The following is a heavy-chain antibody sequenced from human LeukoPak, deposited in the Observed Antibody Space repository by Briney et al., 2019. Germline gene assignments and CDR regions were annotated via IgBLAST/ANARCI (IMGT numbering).Heavy chain of an antibody. CDR1: GFTFSDYY. J-gene: IGHJ6*02. Sequence: PGGSLRLSCAASGFTFSDYYMSWNRQAPGKGLEWVSYISSSGSTIYYADSVKGRFTISRENAKNSLYLQMNSLRAEDTAVYYCARDRGDTYYYYGMDVWGQGTTVTVAS. CDR2: ISSSGSTI. CDR3: ARDRGDTYYYYGMDV. V-gene: IGHV3-11*01. D-gene: IGHD3-10*01.